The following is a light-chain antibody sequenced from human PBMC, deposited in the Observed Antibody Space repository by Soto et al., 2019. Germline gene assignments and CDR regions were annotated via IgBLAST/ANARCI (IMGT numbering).Light chain of an antibody. Sequence: QSVLTQPPSASGTPGQRVTISCSGSSFNVGGNTVNWYQQVTGTAPKLLINSNNQRPSGVPDRFSGSKSGTSASLAISGLQSEDEADYYCAAWDDSLNGRVFGTGTKVTVL. J-gene: IGLJ1*01. CDR2: SNN. CDR3: AAWDDSLNGRV. V-gene: IGLV1-44*01. CDR1: SFNVGGNT.